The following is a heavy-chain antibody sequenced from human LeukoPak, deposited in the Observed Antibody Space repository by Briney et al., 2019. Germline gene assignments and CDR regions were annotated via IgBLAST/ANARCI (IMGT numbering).Heavy chain of an antibody. D-gene: IGHD2-2*01. Sequence: SETLSLTCTVSSGSMSSYYWSWIRQPPGKGLEWIGYIYNSGSTNYNPSLKSRVTISVDTSKNQFSLKLSSVTAADTAVYYCARRVEYQLLRESYYYYYYYMDVWGKGTTVTVSS. CDR3: ARRVEYQLLRESYYYYYYYMDV. CDR1: SGSMSSYY. V-gene: IGHV4-59*01. J-gene: IGHJ6*03. CDR2: IYNSGST.